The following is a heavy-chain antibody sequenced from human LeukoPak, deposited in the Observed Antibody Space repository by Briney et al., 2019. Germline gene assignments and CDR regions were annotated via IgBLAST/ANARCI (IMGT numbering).Heavy chain of an antibody. J-gene: IGHJ4*02. Sequence: GGSLRLSCAASGFTFSSYSMNWVRQAPGKGLEWASSISSSSSYIYYADSVKGRFTISRDNAKNSLYLQMNSLRAEDTAVYYCARVVVITGGFDYWGQGTLVTVSS. CDR3: ARVVVITGGFDY. D-gene: IGHD3-22*01. CDR1: GFTFSSYS. V-gene: IGHV3-21*01. CDR2: ISSSSSYI.